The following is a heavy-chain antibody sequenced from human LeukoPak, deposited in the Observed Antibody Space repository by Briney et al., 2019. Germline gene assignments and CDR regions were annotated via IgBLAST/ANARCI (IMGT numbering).Heavy chain of an antibody. CDR3: ARDLAAVADDEYYFDY. CDR1: GFTFSSYG. Sequence: GGSLRLSCAASGFTFSSYGMHWVRQAPGKGLEWVAVIWYGGSNKYYADSVKGRFTISRDNSKNTLYLQMNSLRAEDTAVYYCARDLAAVADDEYYFDYWGQGTLVTVSS. J-gene: IGHJ4*02. D-gene: IGHD6-19*01. CDR2: IWYGGSNK. V-gene: IGHV3-33*01.